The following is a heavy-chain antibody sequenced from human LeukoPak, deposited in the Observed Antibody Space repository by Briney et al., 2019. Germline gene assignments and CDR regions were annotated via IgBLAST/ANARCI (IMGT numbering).Heavy chain of an antibody. CDR2: IHTNGNN. Sequence: SETLTLTCTVSGASISSHYWSWIRQTPGKGLEWIGCIHTNGNNNYNPPLRGRVTMSVDTSKNQFSLKMTSVTAADTAVYYCARGEPAARGDYYYYYMDVWGKGTTVTVSS. CDR1: GASISSHY. CDR3: ARGEPAARGDYYYYYMDV. V-gene: IGHV4-4*09. D-gene: IGHD2-2*01. J-gene: IGHJ6*03.